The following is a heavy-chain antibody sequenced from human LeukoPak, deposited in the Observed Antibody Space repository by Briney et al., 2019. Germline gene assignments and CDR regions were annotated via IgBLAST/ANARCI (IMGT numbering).Heavy chain of an antibody. CDR2: ISTSGGGDTI. Sequence: PGGSLRLSCTASGFTFSSYSMHWVRQAPGKGLEWVSYISTSGGGDTIYYADSVQGRFTISRDNGKNSLYLQMNSLRVEDTAVYHCARDQGIRFMDWSFPLGYWGQGTLVSLSS. V-gene: IGHV3-48*01. CDR3: ARDQGIRFMDWSFPLGY. J-gene: IGHJ4*02. CDR1: GFTFSSYS. D-gene: IGHD3-3*01.